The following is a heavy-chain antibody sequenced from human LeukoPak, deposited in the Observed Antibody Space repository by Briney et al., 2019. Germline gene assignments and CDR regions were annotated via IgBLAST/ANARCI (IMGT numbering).Heavy chain of an antibody. CDR3: ARTLSRWDPFDY. CDR1: GGSISTYY. D-gene: IGHD1-26*01. CDR2: IYYSGST. V-gene: IGHV4-59*01. J-gene: IGHJ4*02. Sequence: SETLSLTCTVSGGSISTYYWSWIRQPPGKGLEWIGYIYYSGSTNYNPSLKSRVIISLDTSKNQFSLKLSSVTAADTAVYYCARTLSRWDPFDYWGQGTLVTVSS.